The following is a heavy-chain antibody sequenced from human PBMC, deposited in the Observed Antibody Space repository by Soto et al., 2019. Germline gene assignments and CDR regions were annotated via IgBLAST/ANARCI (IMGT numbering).Heavy chain of an antibody. V-gene: IGHV1-18*04. J-gene: IGHJ6*02. CDR3: ARNAVCSSTTCYGMDI. D-gene: IGHD2-2*01. CDR2: ISAYNGNT. CDR1: GYTFTSYC. Sequence: GASDQVSCKASGYTFTSYCISWVRQAPGQGLEWMGWISAYNGNTNYAQKLQGRVTLTTNTSTRTAYMGLRSLRSDDTAVYYFARNAVCSSTTCYGMDIWGQGTTVTVSS.